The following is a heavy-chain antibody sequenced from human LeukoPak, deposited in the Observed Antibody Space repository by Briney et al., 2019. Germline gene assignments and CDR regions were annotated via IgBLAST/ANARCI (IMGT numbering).Heavy chain of an antibody. CDR2: MFSSMTT. J-gene: IGHJ4*02. V-gene: IGHV4-39*01. D-gene: IGHD6-19*01. CDR3: ARHSFGSGWYSPFDS. CDR1: GDSVSRSSHY. Sequence: SETLPLTCTVSGDSVSRSSHYWGWIRQSPGKGLEWIGSMFSSMTTYYSPSVKSRVTISVDTSKNQFSLKLSSVTAADTAVYYCARHSFGSGWYSPFDSWGQGTLVTVSS.